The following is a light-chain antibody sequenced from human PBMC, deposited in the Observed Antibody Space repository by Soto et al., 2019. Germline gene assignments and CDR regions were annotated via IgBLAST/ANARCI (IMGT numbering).Light chain of an antibody. J-gene: IGLJ1*01. CDR3: SSYTSSSTYA. CDR2: DGS. CDR1: SSDVGGYNY. Sequence: QSVLTQPASVSGSPGQSITISCTGTSSDVGGYNYVSWYQQHPGKAPRLMIYDGSNRPSGVSNRFSGSKCGNTASLTISGLQAEDEADYYCSSYTSSSTYAFGPGTKFTVL. V-gene: IGLV2-14*01.